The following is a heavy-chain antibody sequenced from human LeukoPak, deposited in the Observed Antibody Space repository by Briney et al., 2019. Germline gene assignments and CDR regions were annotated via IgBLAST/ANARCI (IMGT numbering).Heavy chain of an antibody. V-gene: IGHV3-74*01. CDR1: GFSLSGYW. Sequence: PGGSLRLSCAASGFSLSGYWMHWVRQAPGKGLVWVSRIGPDGTGITYADSVKGRFTISRDTSKNTLYLQMNSLRGDDTAVYYCLKGSQGPIWQQLVPDHWGQGTLVTVSS. CDR2: IGPDGTGI. D-gene: IGHD6-13*01. CDR3: LKGSQGPIWQQLVPDH. J-gene: IGHJ4*02.